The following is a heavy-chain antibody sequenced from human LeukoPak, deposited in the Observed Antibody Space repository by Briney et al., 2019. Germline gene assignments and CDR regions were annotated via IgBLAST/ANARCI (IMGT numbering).Heavy chain of an antibody. CDR3: ARDRSITMVRGVRSWFDP. CDR2: ICPRDGNT. J-gene: IGHJ5*02. V-gene: IGHV1-18*04. Sequence: ASVKVSCKASGYTFTSNYIHWVRQAPGQGLEWMGMICPRDGNTNYAQKLQGRVTMTTDTSTSTAYMGLRSLRSDDTAVYYCARDRSITMVRGVRSWFDPWGQGTLVTVSS. D-gene: IGHD3-10*01. CDR1: GYTFTSNY.